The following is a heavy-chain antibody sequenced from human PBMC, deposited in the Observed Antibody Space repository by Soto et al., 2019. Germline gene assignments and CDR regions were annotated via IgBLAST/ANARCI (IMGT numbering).Heavy chain of an antibody. CDR1: GFAFDQYW. J-gene: IGHJ4*02. V-gene: IGHV3-74*01. Sequence: QLVQSGGGLVPPGGSSRLSCVASGFAFDQYWMHWVRQAAGKGLEWVSRISDDGARIDYADFVKGRFTIARDNAKNTLFLQMRSLRGEDTAVYYCTRGPRPSSTGTGALWGRGALSPSPQ. D-gene: IGHD1-1*01. CDR3: TRGPRPSSTGTGAL. CDR2: ISDDGARI.